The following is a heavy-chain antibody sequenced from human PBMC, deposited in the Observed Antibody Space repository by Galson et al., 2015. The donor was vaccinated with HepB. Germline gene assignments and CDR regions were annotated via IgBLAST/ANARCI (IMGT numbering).Heavy chain of an antibody. CDR2: IRDDGSKK. V-gene: IGHV3-30*02. J-gene: IGHJ4*02. CDR3: AKDLRGYSFAYGSDY. D-gene: IGHD5-18*01. CDR1: GFTFRSYG. Sequence: SLRLSCAASGFTFRSYGMHWVRQAPGKGLDWVAFIRDDGSKKYHADSVKGRFTISRDNLKNMLYPEMTSLRAEDSALYYCAKDLRGYSFAYGSDYWGQGTLVTVSS.